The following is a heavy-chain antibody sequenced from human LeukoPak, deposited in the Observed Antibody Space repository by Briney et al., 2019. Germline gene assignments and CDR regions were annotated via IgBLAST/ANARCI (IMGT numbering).Heavy chain of an antibody. D-gene: IGHD6-13*01. CDR1: VFTVSGYG. CDR2: ISENGGTT. CDR3: VKDYGPKQLVFFES. J-gene: IGHJ4*02. V-gene: IGHV3-23*01. Sequence: GVFRRLSWAAAVFTVSGYGLGWIRQAEAKGPEGGAGISENGGTTFYADSVKGRFTITRDNSKNTLYAQMNSLRGEDTAVYYCVKDYGPKQLVFFESWGQGTLVTVSS.